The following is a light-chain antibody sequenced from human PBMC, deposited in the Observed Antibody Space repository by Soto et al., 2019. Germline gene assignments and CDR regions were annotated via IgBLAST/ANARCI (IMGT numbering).Light chain of an antibody. CDR1: QSVSSY. CDR2: DAS. J-gene: IGKJ4*01. CDR3: HQYYNIPLT. V-gene: IGKV3-11*01. Sequence: EIVLTQSPATLSLSPGERATLSCRTSQSVSSYLAWYQQKPGQAPRLLIYDASNRATGIPARFSGSGSGTDFTLTISSLQAEDVAVYYCHQYYNIPLTFGGGTKVEIK.